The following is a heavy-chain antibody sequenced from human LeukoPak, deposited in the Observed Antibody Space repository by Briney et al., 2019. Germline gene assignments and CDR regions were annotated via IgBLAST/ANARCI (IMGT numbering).Heavy chain of an antibody. CDR1: GYSFTSYW. CDR3: ASAYSYGNDAFDI. J-gene: IGHJ3*02. V-gene: IGHV5-51*03. Sequence: PGESLKISCKGSGYSFTSYWIGWVRQMPGKGLEWMGIIYPGDSDTRYSPSFQGQVTISVDKSISTAYLQWSSLKASDTAMYYCASAYSYGNDAFDIWGQGTMLTVSS. CDR2: IYPGDSDT. D-gene: IGHD5-18*01.